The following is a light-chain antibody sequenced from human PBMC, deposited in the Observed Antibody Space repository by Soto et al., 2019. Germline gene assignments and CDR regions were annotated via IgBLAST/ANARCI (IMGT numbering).Light chain of an antibody. V-gene: IGLV2-14*01. J-gene: IGLJ1*01. CDR3: AAYTSSATPYI. Sequence: QSVLTQPASVSGSPGQSITISCTGATLAVGLYNYVSWYQQRPDKAPKLIIYDVSDRPSGLSNRFSGSKSGSTASLTISGLQAVDEADYYCAAYTSSATPYIFGTGTQLTVL. CDR2: DVS. CDR1: TLAVGLYNY.